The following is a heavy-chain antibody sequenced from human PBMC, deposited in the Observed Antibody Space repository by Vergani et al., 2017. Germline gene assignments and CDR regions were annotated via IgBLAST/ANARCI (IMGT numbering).Heavy chain of an antibody. J-gene: IGHJ4*02. CDR2: ISSSSSTI. D-gene: IGHD3-22*01. V-gene: IGHV3-48*04. Sequence: EVQLVESGGGLVQPGGSLRLSCAASGFTFSSYSMNWVRQAPGKGLEWVSYISSSSSTIYYADSVKGRFTISRDNAKNSLYLQMNSLRAEDTAVYYCARDYYYDSSGYYRDYSAVYYFDYRGQGTLVTVSS. CDR1: GFTFSSYS. CDR3: ARDYYYDSSGYYRDYSAVYYFDY.